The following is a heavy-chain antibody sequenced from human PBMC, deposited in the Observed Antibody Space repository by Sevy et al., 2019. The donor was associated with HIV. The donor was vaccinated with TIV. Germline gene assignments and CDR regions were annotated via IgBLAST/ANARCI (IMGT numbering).Heavy chain of an antibody. V-gene: IGHV3-23*01. CDR1: GFTFSSHV. J-gene: IGHJ4*02. CDR3: ARRRLGSSNGYFDS. CDR2: ISDGGATT. Sequence: GGCLRLSCAASGFTFSSHVMNCVRQAPGKGLEWVSVISDGGATTYYADSVRGRFTISRDDSKNTLYLQMNSLRDEHTAVYYCARRRLGSSNGYFDSWGQGTVVTVSS. D-gene: IGHD6-6*01.